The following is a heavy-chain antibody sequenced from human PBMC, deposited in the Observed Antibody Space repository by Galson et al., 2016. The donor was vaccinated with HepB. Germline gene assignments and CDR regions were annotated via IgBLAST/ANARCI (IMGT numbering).Heavy chain of an antibody. CDR1: GGSISSSSYY. V-gene: IGHV4-39*01. D-gene: IGHD3-22*01. J-gene: IGHJ4*02. CDR3: ARRAATYDSSGYYYGADGDY. Sequence: ETLSLTCTVSGGSISSSSYYWGWIRQPPGKGLERIGSIYYSGSTYYNPSLKSRVTISVDTSKNQFSLELSSVTAADTAVYYCARRAATYDSSGYYYGADGDYWGQGTLVTVSS. CDR2: IYYSGST.